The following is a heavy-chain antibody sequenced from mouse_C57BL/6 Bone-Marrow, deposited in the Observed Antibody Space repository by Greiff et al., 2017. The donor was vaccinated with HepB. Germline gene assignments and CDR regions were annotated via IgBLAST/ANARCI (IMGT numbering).Heavy chain of an antibody. V-gene: IGHV1-82*01. Sequence: VKLQQSGPELVKPGASVKISCKASGYAFSSSWMNWVKQRPGKGLEWIGRIYPGDGDTNYNGKFKGKATLTADKSSSTAYMQLSSLTSEDSAVYFCARSPAYYYGSPLYLDVWGTGTTVTVSS. D-gene: IGHD1-1*01. CDR3: ARSPAYYYGSPLYLDV. CDR1: GYAFSSSW. CDR2: IYPGDGDT. J-gene: IGHJ1*03.